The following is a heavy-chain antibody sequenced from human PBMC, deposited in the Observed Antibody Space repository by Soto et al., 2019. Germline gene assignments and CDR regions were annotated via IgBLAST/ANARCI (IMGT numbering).Heavy chain of an antibody. D-gene: IGHD3-3*01. CDR1: GGSVSSDSYF. CDR2: VSYRGIT. Sequence: QVQLQESGPGLVKPSETQSLTCTVSGGSVSSDSYFWSWVRQPPGKGLEWIGYVSYRGITTYNPSLKSRVTILLGTSKNQISLNLRSVTAADTAVYYCARDREYSFGLTYDIWGQGTMVTVSS. CDR3: ARDREYSFGLTYDI. V-gene: IGHV4-61*01. J-gene: IGHJ3*02.